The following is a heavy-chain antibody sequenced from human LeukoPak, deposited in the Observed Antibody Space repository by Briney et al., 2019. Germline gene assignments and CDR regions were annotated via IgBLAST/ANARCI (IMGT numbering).Heavy chain of an antibody. J-gene: IGHJ4*02. Sequence: RAGGSLRLSCAASGFTFSSYWMSWVRQAPGKGLEWVANIKQDGSEKYYVDSVKGRFTISRDNAKNSLYLQMNSLRAEDTAVYYCAKDRDTSSARAGSAFDCWGQGTLVTVSS. CDR3: AKDRDTSSARAGSAFDC. CDR2: IKQDGSEK. V-gene: IGHV3-7*03. D-gene: IGHD6-19*01. CDR1: GFTFSSYW.